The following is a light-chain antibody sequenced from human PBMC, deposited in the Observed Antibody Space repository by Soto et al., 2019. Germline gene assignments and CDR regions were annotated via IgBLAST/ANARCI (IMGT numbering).Light chain of an antibody. V-gene: IGLV2-14*01. Sequence: QSALTQPASVSGSPGQSITISCTGTSSEVGGYNYVSWYQQYAGKAPKLIIYDVTNRPSGVSNRFSGSTSGNTASLTISGPQAEDEADYHCSSHTTANSVIFGGGTEVTVL. J-gene: IGLJ2*01. CDR1: SSEVGGYNY. CDR3: SSHTTANSVI. CDR2: DVT.